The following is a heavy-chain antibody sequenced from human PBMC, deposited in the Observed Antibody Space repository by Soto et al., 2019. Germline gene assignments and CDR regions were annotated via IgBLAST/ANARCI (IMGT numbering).Heavy chain of an antibody. J-gene: IGHJ4*02. CDR3: ARRPSSGYYYFDY. D-gene: IGHD3-22*01. V-gene: IGHV1-46*01. CDR2: IIPSVGRT. CDR1: GYTFTSYY. Sequence: ASVKVSCKASGYTFTSYYMHWVRQAPGQGLEWMGRIIPSVGRTSYAQKFQGRVTITADESTSTVYMELSSLRSEDTAVYYCARRPSSGYYYFDYWGQGTLVTVSS.